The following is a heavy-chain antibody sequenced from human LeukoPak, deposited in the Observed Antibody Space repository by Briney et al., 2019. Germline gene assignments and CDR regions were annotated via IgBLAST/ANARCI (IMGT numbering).Heavy chain of an antibody. CDR2: ARDKGHSYTR. CDR1: GFTFDDYG. CDR3: ARADLGTKRYFDC. J-gene: IGHJ4*02. Sequence: GGSLRLSCAASGFTFDDYGMSWVRQAPGKGLEWVGRARDKGHSYTREYAASVKGRFTISRDDSKNSLYLQMNSLRSEDTAVYYCARADLGTKRYFDCWGQGTLVTVSS. V-gene: IGHV3-72*01. D-gene: IGHD7-27*01.